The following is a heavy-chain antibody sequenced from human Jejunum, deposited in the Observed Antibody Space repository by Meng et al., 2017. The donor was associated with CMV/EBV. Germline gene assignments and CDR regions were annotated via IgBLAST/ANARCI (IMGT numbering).Heavy chain of an antibody. Sequence: SGFTFSRSWMSWVRQAPGKGLEWVAVISYDGSIKYQADTVKGRFTISRDNSKNTLYLQMNSLRTEDTAVYYCARDPDKKWLYLDYWGQGTLVTVSS. V-gene: IGHV3-30*03. D-gene: IGHD3-22*01. CDR2: ISYDGSIK. CDR1: GFTFSRSW. J-gene: IGHJ4*02. CDR3: ARDPDKKWLYLDY.